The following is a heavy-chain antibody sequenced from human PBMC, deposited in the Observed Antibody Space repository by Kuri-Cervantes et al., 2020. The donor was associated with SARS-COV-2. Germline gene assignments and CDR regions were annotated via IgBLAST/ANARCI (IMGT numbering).Heavy chain of an antibody. CDR2: IYSGGST. Sequence: GESLKISCAASGFTVSSNYMSWVRQAPGKGLEWVSVIYSGGSTYYADSVKGRFAISRDNSKNTLYLQMNSLRAEDTAVYYCARYGAVERDYYYYYGMDVWGQGTTVTRLL. D-gene: IGHD1-1*01. CDR3: ARYGAVERDYYYYYGMDV. CDR1: GFTVSSNY. J-gene: IGHJ6*02. V-gene: IGHV3-66*01.